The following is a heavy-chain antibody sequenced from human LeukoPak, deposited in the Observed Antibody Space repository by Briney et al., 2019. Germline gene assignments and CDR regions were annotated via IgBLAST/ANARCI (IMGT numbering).Heavy chain of an antibody. CDR1: GYRFTWYG. J-gene: IGHJ5*01. CDR2: ISAANYVT. Sequence: ASVKVSCKTSGYRFTWYGINWVRQGPGQGLEWLGWISAANYVTEFAPHVRDRLTMTQDISTSTAYMELRGLRSDDTAVYYCTRGGSVPAQGDSWGQGTLVTVSS. D-gene: IGHD3-10*01. CDR3: TRGGSVPAQGDS. V-gene: IGHV1-18*01.